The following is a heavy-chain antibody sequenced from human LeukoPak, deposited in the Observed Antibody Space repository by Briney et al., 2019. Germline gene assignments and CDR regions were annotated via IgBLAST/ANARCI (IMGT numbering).Heavy chain of an antibody. J-gene: IGHJ4*02. Sequence: PGGSLRLSCAASGFTFSSYGMHWARQAPGKGLEWVAVISYDGSNEYYADSVKGRFTISRDNAKNSLYLQMNSLRAEDTAVYYCARDLLELRYFDWLLSPFDYWGQGTLVTVSS. D-gene: IGHD3-9*01. CDR2: ISYDGSNE. CDR3: ARDLLELRYFDWLLSPFDY. CDR1: GFTFSSYG. V-gene: IGHV3-30*03.